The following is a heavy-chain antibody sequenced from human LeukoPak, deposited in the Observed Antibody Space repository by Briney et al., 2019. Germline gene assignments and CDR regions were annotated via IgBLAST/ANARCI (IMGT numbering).Heavy chain of an antibody. CDR2: ISAYNGNT. D-gene: IGHD3-10*01. V-gene: IGHV1-18*01. CDR3: AREVSDLGPTRRRVYYMDV. Sequence: GASVKVSCKASGYTFTSYGISWVRQAPGQGLEWMGWISAYNGNTNYAQKLQGRVTMTRGMSTSTVYMELSSLRSEDTAVYYCAREVSDLGPTRRRVYYMDVWGKGTTVTVSS. CDR1: GYTFTSYG. J-gene: IGHJ6*03.